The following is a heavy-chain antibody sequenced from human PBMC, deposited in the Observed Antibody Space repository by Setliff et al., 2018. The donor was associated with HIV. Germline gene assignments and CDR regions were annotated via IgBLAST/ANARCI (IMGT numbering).Heavy chain of an antibody. CDR3: AREREKYSDWYYFDY. J-gene: IGHJ4*02. Sequence: PSETLSLTCAVYGGSFPAYYWNWVRQPPGKGLEWIGEINYSGSTNYNPSLKRRVTISVDKSKNQFSLKLSSVTAADTAVYFCAREREKYSDWYYFDYWGQGTLVTVSS. CDR2: INYSGST. V-gene: IGHV4-34*01. D-gene: IGHD6-19*01. CDR1: GGSFPAYY.